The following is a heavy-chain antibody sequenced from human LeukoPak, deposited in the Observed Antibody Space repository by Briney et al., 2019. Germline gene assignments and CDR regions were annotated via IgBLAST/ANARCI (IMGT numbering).Heavy chain of an antibody. CDR3: ARDRLTGTTKGLFDY. Sequence: GASVKVSCKASGYTFTSYYMHWVRQAHGQGLEWMGIINPSGGSTSYAQKFQGRVTMTRDTSTSTVYMELSSLRSEDTAVYYCARDRLTGTTKGLFDYWGQGTLVTVSS. CDR1: GYTFTSYY. CDR2: INPSGGST. J-gene: IGHJ4*02. D-gene: IGHD1-7*01. V-gene: IGHV1-46*01.